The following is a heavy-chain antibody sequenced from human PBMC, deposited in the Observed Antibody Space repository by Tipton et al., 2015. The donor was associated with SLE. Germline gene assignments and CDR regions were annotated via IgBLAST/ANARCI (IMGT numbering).Heavy chain of an antibody. V-gene: IGHV3-23*03. CDR3: VKDPYISG. CDR2: IYGGGAS. D-gene: IGHD3-22*01. J-gene: IGHJ3*01. Sequence: SLRLSCAAFGFSFSSSAMSWVRQAPGKGLEWVSLIYGGGASKYADSVKGRFTMSRDNSKNTLYLQMNRLRPEDTAVYYCVKDPYISGWGHGTMVTVSS. CDR1: GFSFSSSA.